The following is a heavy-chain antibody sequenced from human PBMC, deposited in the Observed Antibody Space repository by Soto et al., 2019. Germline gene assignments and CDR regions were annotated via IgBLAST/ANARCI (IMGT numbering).Heavy chain of an antibody. D-gene: IGHD3-22*01. CDR1: GGSISSGGYY. J-gene: IGHJ5*02. CDR3: ARTRPGLHPYYYDSSGYLNWFDP. Sequence: SETLSLTCTASGGSISSGGYYWSWIRQHPGKGLEWIGYIYYSGSTYYNPSLKSRVTISVDTSKNQFSMKLSSVTAADTAVYYCARTRPGLHPYYYDSSGYLNWFDPWGQGTLVTVSS. CDR2: IYYSGST. V-gene: IGHV4-31*03.